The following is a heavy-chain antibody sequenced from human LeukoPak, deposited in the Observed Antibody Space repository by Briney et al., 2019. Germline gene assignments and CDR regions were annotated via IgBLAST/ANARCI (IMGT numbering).Heavy chain of an antibody. J-gene: IGHJ4*02. CDR2: ITASGTAM. CDR1: GFTFSSYS. V-gene: IGHV3-48*02. CDR3: ASSGSYRFDY. D-gene: IGHD1-26*01. Sequence: GGSLRLSCAASGFTFSSYSMNWVRQDPGKGLEWVSHITASGTAMFYADSVKGRFTISRDNAKNSLYLQMNSLRDEDTAVYYCASSGSYRFDYWGQGTLVTVSS.